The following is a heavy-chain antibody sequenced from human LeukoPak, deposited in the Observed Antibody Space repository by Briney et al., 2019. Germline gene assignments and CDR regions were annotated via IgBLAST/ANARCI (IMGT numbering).Heavy chain of an antibody. CDR1: GFMFSSWW. Sequence: GGSLRLSCAASGFMFSSWWMLWFRRPPGKGLESVSHISNDGSYIVYADSVRGRFTISRDNAKNTLYLQMNSLRDEDTAVYYCAKDYGDFGDSSSYLDHWGQGTLVTVSS. CDR3: AKDYGDFGDSSSYLDH. D-gene: IGHD4-17*01. CDR2: ISNDGSYI. J-gene: IGHJ4*02. V-gene: IGHV3-74*01.